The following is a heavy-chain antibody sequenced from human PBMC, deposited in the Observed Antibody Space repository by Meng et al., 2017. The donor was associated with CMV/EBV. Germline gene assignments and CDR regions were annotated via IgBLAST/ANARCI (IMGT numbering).Heavy chain of an antibody. CDR3: AKDFRDIVVVPAAEQNYYYYGMDV. V-gene: IGHV3-33*06. D-gene: IGHD2-2*01. J-gene: IGHJ6*02. CDR2: IWYDGSNK. CDR1: GFTFSSYG. Sequence: GESLKISCAASGFTFSSYGMHWVRQAPGKGLEWVAVIWYDGSNKYYADSVKGQFTISRDNSKNTLYLQMNSLRAEDTAVYYCAKDFRDIVVVPAAEQNYYYYGMDVWGQGTTVTVSS.